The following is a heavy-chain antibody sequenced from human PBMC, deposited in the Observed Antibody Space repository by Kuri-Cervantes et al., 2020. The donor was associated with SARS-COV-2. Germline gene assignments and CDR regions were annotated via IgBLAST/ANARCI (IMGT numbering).Heavy chain of an antibody. Sequence: ESLKISCAVYGGSFSGYYWSWIRQPPGKGLEWIGYIYYSGSTNYNPSLKSRVTISVDTSKNQFSLKLSSVTAADTAVYYCARDLLLYYDSSGYHNWFDPWGQGTLVTVSS. V-gene: IGHV4-59*01. CDR1: GGSFSGYY. CDR2: IYYSGST. D-gene: IGHD3-22*01. CDR3: ARDLLLYYDSSGYHNWFDP. J-gene: IGHJ5*02.